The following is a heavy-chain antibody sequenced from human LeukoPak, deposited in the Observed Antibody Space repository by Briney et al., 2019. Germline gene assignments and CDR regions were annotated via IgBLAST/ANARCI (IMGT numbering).Heavy chain of an antibody. V-gene: IGHV3-33*01. D-gene: IGHD6-13*01. J-gene: IGHJ4*02. CDR2: IWYDGSNK. Sequence: GGSLRLSCAASGFTFSSCGMHWVRQAPGKGLEWVAVIWYDGSNKYYADSVKGRFTISRDNSKNTLYLQMNSLRAEDTAVYYCARISAAAGTESFDYWGQGTLVTVSS. CDR3: ARISAAAGTESFDY. CDR1: GFTFSSCG.